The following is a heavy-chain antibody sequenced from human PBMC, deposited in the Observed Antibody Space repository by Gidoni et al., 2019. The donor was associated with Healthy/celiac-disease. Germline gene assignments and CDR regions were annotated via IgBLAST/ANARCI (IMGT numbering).Heavy chain of an antibody. D-gene: IGHD2-21*01. CDR3: ARANYCGGDCYSIDY. V-gene: IGHV1-69*09. Sequence: QVQLVQSGAEVKKPGSSVKVSCKASGGTFSSYAISWVRQAPGQGLEWMGRIIPILGIANYAQKFQGRVTITADKSTSTAYMELSSLRSEDTAVYYCARANYCGGDCYSIDYWGQGTLVTVSS. CDR1: GGTFSSYA. J-gene: IGHJ4*02. CDR2: IIPILGIA.